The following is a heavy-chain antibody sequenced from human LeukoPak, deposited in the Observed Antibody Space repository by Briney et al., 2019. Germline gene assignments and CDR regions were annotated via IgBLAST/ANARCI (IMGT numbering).Heavy chain of an antibody. CDR1: GYSFSSYW. Sequence: GESLKISCKGSGYSFSSYWIAWVRQMPGKGLEWMGIIHPGNSETTYNPSFQGQVTMSADKSISTTYLQWSSLEDTDTAKYYCARRLSTIAASAANDYWGQGTLVTVSS. D-gene: IGHD6-13*01. J-gene: IGHJ4*02. CDR3: ARRLSTIAASAANDY. CDR2: IHPGNSET. V-gene: IGHV5-51*01.